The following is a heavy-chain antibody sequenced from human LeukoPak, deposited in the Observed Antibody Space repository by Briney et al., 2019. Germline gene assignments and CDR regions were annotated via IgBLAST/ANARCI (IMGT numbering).Heavy chain of an antibody. CDR3: ARGVGGSYFGDYDY. Sequence: GGSLRLSCAASGFTFSSYAMSWVRQAPGKGLEWVSGINWNGGSTGYADSVKGRFTISRDNAKNSLYLQMNSLRAEDTALYYCARGVGGSYFGDYDYWGQGTLVTVSS. CDR2: INWNGGST. J-gene: IGHJ4*02. V-gene: IGHV3-20*04. CDR1: GFTFSSYA. D-gene: IGHD1-26*01.